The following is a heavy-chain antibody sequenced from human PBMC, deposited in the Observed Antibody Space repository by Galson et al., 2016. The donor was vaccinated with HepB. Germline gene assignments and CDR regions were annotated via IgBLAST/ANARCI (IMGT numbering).Heavy chain of an antibody. J-gene: IGHJ4*02. V-gene: IGHV3-23*01. CDR2: ISDSGAAT. D-gene: IGHD3-22*01. Sequence: SLRLSCAASGFPFSNYAMTWVRQAPGKGLEWVSIISDSGAATYYADSVKGRFTIFRDNSKNTVYLQMNSLRVDDTAVYYCAKVGSRFFDFWGQGTLVTVSS. CDR1: GFPFSNYA. CDR3: AKVGSRFFDF.